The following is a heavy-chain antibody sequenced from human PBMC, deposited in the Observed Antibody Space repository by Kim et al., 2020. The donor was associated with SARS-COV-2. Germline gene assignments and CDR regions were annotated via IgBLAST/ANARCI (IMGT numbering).Heavy chain of an antibody. J-gene: IGHJ4*02. D-gene: IGHD1-26*01. V-gene: IGHV1-69*04. CDR3: ARVGTVGATTDY. Sequence: NYAQKCQGRVTITAAKSTSTAYMELSSLRSEDPAVYYCARVGTVGATTDYWGQGTLVTVSS.